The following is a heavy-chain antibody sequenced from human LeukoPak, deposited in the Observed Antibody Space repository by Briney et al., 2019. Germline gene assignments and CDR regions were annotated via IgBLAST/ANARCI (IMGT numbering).Heavy chain of an antibody. V-gene: IGHV3-30-3*01. D-gene: IGHD6-19*01. J-gene: IGHJ4*02. CDR2: ISYDGSNK. CDR1: GFTFSSYA. Sequence: PGRSLRLSCAASGFTFSSYAIHWVRQAPGKGLEWVAVISYDGSNKYYADSVKGRFTISRDNSKNTLYLQMNSLRVEDTAVYYCARTLYSTGTGVPIYYWGQGTLVTVSS. CDR3: ARTLYSTGTGVPIYY.